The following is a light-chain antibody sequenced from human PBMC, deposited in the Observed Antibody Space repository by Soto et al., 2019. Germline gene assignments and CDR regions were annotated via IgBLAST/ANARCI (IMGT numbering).Light chain of an antibody. CDR2: DAS. Sequence: EIVLTQSPATLSVSPGERATLSCRASQSVSIKLAWYQQKPGQAPRLLIYDASNRATGIPARFSGSGSGTDFTLTISSLEPEDFAVYYCQQRSNWPPITFGQGTRLEIK. J-gene: IGKJ5*01. CDR3: QQRSNWPPIT. CDR1: QSVSIK. V-gene: IGKV3-11*01.